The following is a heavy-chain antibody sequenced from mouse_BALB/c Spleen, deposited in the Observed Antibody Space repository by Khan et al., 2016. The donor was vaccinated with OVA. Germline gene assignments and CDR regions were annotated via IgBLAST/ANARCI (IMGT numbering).Heavy chain of an antibody. CDR3: ASHLTGSFAY. J-gene: IGHJ3*01. Sequence: EVELVESGGDLVKPGGSLKLSCAASGFTFSSYSMSWVRQTPDKRLEWVATISSGGDYTYYPDNVKGRFTISRDNAKNTLYLQMSILKSEDTVKYFCASHLTGSFAYWGQGTLVTVSA. CDR1: GFTFSSYS. V-gene: IGHV5-6*01. D-gene: IGHD4-1*01. CDR2: ISSGGDYT.